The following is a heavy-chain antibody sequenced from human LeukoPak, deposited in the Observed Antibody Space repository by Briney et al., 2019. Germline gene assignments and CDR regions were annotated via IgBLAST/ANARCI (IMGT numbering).Heavy chain of an antibody. CDR3: ARGEQQLVLYYSDY. D-gene: IGHD6-13*01. CDR1: GGSFSGYY. J-gene: IGHJ4*02. CDR2: INHSGST. Sequence: PSETLSLTCAVYGGSFSGYYWSWIRQPPGKGLEWIGEINHSGSTNYNPSLKSRVTISVDTSKNQFSLKLSSVTAADTAVYYCARGEQQLVLYYSDYWGQGTLVTVSS. V-gene: IGHV4-34*01.